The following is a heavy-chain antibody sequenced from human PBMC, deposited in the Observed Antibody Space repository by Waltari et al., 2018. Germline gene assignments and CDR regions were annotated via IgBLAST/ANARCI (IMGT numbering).Heavy chain of an antibody. CDR2: IYYSGGT. Sequence: QLQLQESGPGLVKPSETLSLTCTVSGGSISSSSYYWGWIRQPPGKGLEWIGSIYYSGGTYYNPSLKSRVTISVDTSKNQFSLKLSSVTAADTAVYYCARSQYDFWSGYFYYYYMDVWGKGTTVTVSS. J-gene: IGHJ6*03. V-gene: IGHV4-39*01. CDR1: GGSISSSSYY. CDR3: ARSQYDFWSGYFYYYYMDV. D-gene: IGHD3-3*01.